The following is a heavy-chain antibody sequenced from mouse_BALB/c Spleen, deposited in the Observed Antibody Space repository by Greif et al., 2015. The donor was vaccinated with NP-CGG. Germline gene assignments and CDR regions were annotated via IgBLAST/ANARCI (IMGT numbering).Heavy chain of an antibody. CDR2: IYPYNGGT. V-gene: IGHV1S29*02. CDR3: ARRRDYYYAMDY. D-gene: IGHD2-4*01. CDR1: GYTFTDYN. J-gene: IGHJ4*01. Sequence: EVQLVESGPELVKPGASVKISCKASGYTFTDYNMHWVKQSHGKSLEWIGYIYPYNGGTGYNQKFKSKATLTVDNSSSTAYMELRSLTSEDSAVYYCARRRDYYYAMDYWGQGTSVTVSS.